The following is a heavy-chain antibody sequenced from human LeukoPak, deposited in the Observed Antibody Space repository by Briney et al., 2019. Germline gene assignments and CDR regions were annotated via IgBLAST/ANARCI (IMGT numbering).Heavy chain of an antibody. V-gene: IGHV4-39*01. J-gene: IGHJ4*02. CDR1: GGSISSTGYY. Sequence: SETLSLTCTVSGGSISSTGYYWGWVRQPPGKGLEWIGSIYCSGSTHYSPSLKSRVTISVDTSKHQFSLRLSSVTAADTAVYYCARHSRNTFGVVVVPYYFDYWGQGTLVTVSS. CDR3: ARHSRNTFGVVVVPYYFDY. CDR2: IYCSGST. D-gene: IGHD3-16*02.